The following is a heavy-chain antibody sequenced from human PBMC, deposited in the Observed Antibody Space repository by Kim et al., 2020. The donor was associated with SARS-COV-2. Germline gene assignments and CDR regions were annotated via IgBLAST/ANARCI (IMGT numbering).Heavy chain of an antibody. CDR3: ARTHILVAGNVPSFDV. CDR2: ISKSGST. D-gene: IGHD2-2*01. J-gene: IGHJ4*02. V-gene: IGHV4-31*03. CDR1: GDSIRRSGDYY. Sequence: SETLSLTCSVSGDSIRRSGDYYWSWIRQHPGKGLEWIGFISKSGSTYYNPSLNSRVIVSVDTSKNQFSLKLSSVIAADTAVYYCARTHILVAGNVPSFDVWGQGTLVTVSS.